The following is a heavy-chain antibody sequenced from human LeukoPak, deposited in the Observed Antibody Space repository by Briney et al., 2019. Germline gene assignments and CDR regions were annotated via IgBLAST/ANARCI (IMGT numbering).Heavy chain of an antibody. CDR1: GFPFNNAW. J-gene: IGHJ4*02. CDR3: AYTNHLTY. D-gene: IGHD3-16*01. Sequence: GGSLRLSCAASGFPFNNAWMSWVRQAPGQGLEWVANIKYDGSEEYYADSVKGRFTISRDNAKNSLSLQMNYVRAGDTAIYYCAYTNHLTYWGQGTLVTVSS. V-gene: IGHV3-7*01. CDR2: IKYDGSEE.